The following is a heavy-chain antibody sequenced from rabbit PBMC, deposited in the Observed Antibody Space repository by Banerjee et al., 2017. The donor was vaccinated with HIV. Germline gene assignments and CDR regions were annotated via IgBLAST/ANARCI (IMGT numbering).Heavy chain of an antibody. CDR1: GFTINSNYV. CDR2: IYTSSGST. CDR3: ARQDVGTSGYWGL. J-gene: IGHJ6*01. Sequence: QEQLEESGGDLVQPEGSLTLTCTASGFTINSNYVMNWVRQAPGKGLEWIACIYTSSGSTYYASWAKGRFTISKTSSTTVTLQMTSLTAADTATYFCARQDVGTSGYWGLWGPGTLVTVS. D-gene: IGHD1-1*01. V-gene: IGHV1S45*01.